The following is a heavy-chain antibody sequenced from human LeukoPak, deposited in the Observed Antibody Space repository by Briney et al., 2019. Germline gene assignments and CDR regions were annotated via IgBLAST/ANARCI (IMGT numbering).Heavy chain of an antibody. CDR3: VKEGGYSYGHYFDY. Sequence: GGSLRLSCSASGFTFSSYAMHWVRQAPGKGLEYVSAISSNGGSTYYADYVKGRFTISRDNSKNTLYLQMSSLRAEDTAVYSCVKEGGYSYGHYFDYWGQGTLVTVSS. V-gene: IGHV3-64D*06. D-gene: IGHD5-18*01. J-gene: IGHJ4*02. CDR1: GFTFSSYA. CDR2: ISSNGGST.